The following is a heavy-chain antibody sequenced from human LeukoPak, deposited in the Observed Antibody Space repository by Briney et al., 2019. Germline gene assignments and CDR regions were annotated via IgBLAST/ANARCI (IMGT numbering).Heavy chain of an antibody. J-gene: IGHJ4*02. V-gene: IGHV3-53*01. CDR3: ARGRAYCSGGSCYPYYFDY. CDR2: IYSAGTK. D-gene: IGHD2-15*01. CDR1: GFTVSSNY. Sequence: GGSLRLSCAASGFTVSSNYMTWVRQAPGEGLDWVSFIYSAGTKYLSDSVKGRFTISRDGSKNTVYLQMNSQRAEDTAVYYCARGRAYCSGGSCYPYYFDYWGQGTLVTVTS.